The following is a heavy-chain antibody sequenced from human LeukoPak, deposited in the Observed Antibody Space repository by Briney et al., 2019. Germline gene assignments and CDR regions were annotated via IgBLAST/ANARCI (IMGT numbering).Heavy chain of an antibody. CDR2: IYYSGST. Sequence: SETLSLTCTVSGGSISSGDYYWSWIRQPPGKGLEWIGYIYYSGSTFYNPSLKSRVTISVDTSKNQFSLKLSSVTAADTAVYYCARGGRWGARRGYCSSTSCYGLERWFDPWGQGTLVTVSS. J-gene: IGHJ5*02. D-gene: IGHD2-2*01. CDR1: GGSISSGDYY. CDR3: ARGGRWGARRGYCSSTSCYGLERWFDP. V-gene: IGHV4-30-4*01.